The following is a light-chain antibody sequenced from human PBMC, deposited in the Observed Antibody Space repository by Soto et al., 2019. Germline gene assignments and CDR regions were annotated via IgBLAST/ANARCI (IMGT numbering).Light chain of an antibody. V-gene: IGLV2-14*01. J-gene: IGLJ2*01. CDR2: EVS. CDR3: SSYTGSNINTVV. CDR1: SSDIGKYNY. Sequence: QSALTQPASVSGSPGQSITISCTGTSSDIGKYNYVSWFQQHPAKAPKFIIFEVSTRPSGVSNRFSGSKSGNTASLTISGLQAEDEADYYCSSYTGSNINTVVFGGGTKLTVL.